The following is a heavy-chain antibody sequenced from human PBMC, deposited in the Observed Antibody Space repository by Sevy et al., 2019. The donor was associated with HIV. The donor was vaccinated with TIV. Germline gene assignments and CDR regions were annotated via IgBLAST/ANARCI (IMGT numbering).Heavy chain of an antibody. Sequence: ASVKVSCKASGGTFSSYAISWVRQAPGQGLEWMGGIIPIFGTANYARKFLGRVTITADESTSTAYMELSSLRSEDTAVYYCASPWIAGYSGLDYWGQGTLVTVSS. CDR1: GGTFSSYA. D-gene: IGHD2-21*01. CDR3: ASPWIAGYSGLDY. J-gene: IGHJ4*02. CDR2: IIPIFGTA. V-gene: IGHV1-69*13.